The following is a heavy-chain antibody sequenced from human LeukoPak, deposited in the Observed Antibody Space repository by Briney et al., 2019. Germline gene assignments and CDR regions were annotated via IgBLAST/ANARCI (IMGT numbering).Heavy chain of an antibody. CDR3: ARSDLGYCSGGSCYLPYYYYYGMGV. V-gene: IGHV4-59*08. CDR2: IYYSGST. Sequence: SETLSLTCTVSGGSISSYYWSWIRQPPGKGLEWFGYIYYSGSTNYNPSLKSRVTISVDTSKNQFSLKLSSVTAADTAVYYCARSDLGYCSGGSCYLPYYYYYGMGVWGQGTTVTVSS. CDR1: GGSISSYY. J-gene: IGHJ6*02. D-gene: IGHD2-15*01.